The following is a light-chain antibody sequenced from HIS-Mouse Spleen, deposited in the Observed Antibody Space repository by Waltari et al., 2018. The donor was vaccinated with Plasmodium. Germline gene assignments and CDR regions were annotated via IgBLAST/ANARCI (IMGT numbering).Light chain of an antibody. V-gene: IGKV3-15*01. CDR2: GAS. Sequence: EIVMTQSPATLSVSPGERATLSCRASQSVSSNLAWYQQKTGQAPRLLIYGASTRATGIPDRFSGSGSGTEFTLTISSLQSEDFAVYYCQQYNNWSFTFGPGTKVDIK. CDR1: QSVSSN. J-gene: IGKJ3*01. CDR3: QQYNNWSFT.